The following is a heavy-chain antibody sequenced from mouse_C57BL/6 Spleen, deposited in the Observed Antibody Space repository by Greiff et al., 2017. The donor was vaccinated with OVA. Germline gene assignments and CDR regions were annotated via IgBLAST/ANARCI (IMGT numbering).Heavy chain of an antibody. J-gene: IGHJ2*01. CDR3: ARSAPFYFDY. CDR1: GYSFTGYY. V-gene: IGHV1-42*01. CDR2: INPSTGGT. Sequence: EVQRVESGPELVKPGASVKISCKASGYSFTGYYMNWVKQSPEKSLEWIGEINPSTGGTTYNQKFKAKATLTVDKSSSTAYMQLKSLTSEDSAVYYCARSAPFYFDYWGQGTTLTVSS.